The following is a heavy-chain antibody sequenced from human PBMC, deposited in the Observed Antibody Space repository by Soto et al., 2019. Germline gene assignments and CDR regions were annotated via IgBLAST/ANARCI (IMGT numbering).Heavy chain of an antibody. D-gene: IGHD6-13*01. CDR3: ARDFTLRGDVAAAGTGWFDP. CDR2: IYYSGST. J-gene: IGHJ5*02. Sequence: SETLSVTCTVSGGSISSGGYYWSWIRQHPGKGLEWIGYIYYSGSTYYNPSLKSRVTISVDTSKNQFSLKLSSVTAADTAVYYCARDFTLRGDVAAAGTGWFDPWGPGPLVPLST. V-gene: IGHV4-31*03. CDR1: GGSISSGGYY.